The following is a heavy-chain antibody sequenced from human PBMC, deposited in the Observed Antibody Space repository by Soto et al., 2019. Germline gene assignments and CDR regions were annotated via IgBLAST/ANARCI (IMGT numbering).Heavy chain of an antibody. J-gene: IGHJ4*02. CDR1: GFTFSSYW. D-gene: IGHD3-16*02. CDR2: IKQDGSEK. CDR3: ASIVRGVYFDY. V-gene: IGHV3-7*01. Sequence: PGGSLRLSCAASGFTFSSYWMSWVRQAPGKGLEWVANIKQDGSEKYYVDSVKGRFTISRDNAKNSLYLQMNSLRAEDTAVYYCASIVRGVYFDYWGQGTLVTVSS.